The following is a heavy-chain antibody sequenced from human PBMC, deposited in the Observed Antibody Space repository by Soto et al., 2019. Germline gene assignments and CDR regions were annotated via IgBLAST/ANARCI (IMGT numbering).Heavy chain of an antibody. J-gene: IGHJ5*02. CDR1: GGPISSGGYS. Sequence: PSETLSLTCAVSGGPISSGGYSWSWIRQPPGKGLEWIGYIYHSGSTYYNPSLKSRVTISVDRSKNQFSLKLSSVTAADTAVYYCARALLTYYDYVWGSYRPGWFDPWGQGTLVTVSS. CDR3: ARALLTYYDYVWGSYRPGWFDP. D-gene: IGHD3-16*02. CDR2: IYHSGST. V-gene: IGHV4-30-2*01.